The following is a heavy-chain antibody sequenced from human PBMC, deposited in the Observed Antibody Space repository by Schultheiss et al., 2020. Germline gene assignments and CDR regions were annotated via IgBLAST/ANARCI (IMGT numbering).Heavy chain of an antibody. CDR1: GGSISSSSYY. Sequence: SETLSLTCTVSGGSISSSSYYWGWIRQPPGKGLEWIGSIYYSGSTNYNPSLKSRVTISVDTSKNQFSLKLSSVTAADTAVYYCARGSSGWLLRYGMDVWGQETTVTVSS. CDR2: IYYSGST. V-gene: IGHV4-39*07. D-gene: IGHD6-19*01. CDR3: ARGSSGWLLRYGMDV. J-gene: IGHJ6*02.